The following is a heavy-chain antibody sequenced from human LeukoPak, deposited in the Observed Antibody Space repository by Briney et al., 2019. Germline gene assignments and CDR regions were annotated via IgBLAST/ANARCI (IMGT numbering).Heavy chain of an antibody. J-gene: IGHJ4*02. CDR2: IYYSGST. D-gene: IGHD3-9*01. V-gene: IGHV4-39*07. Sequence: PSETLSLTCTVSGGSISSSSYYWGWIRQPPGKGLEWIGSIYYSGSTYYNPSLKSRVTISVDTSKNQFSLKLSSVTAADTAVYYCARDRDDILTGYWNYWGQGTLVTVSS. CDR1: GGSISSSSYY. CDR3: ARDRDDILTGYWNY.